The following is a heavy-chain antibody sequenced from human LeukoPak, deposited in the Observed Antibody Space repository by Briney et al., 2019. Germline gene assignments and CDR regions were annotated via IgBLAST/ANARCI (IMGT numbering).Heavy chain of an antibody. CDR1: GGSFSGYY. Sequence: SETLSLTCAVYGGSFSGYYWSWIRQPPGKGLEWIGGINHSGSTNYNPSLKSRVTISVDTSKNQFSLKLSSVTAADTAVYYCARGRGRIAAATYGMDVWGQGTTVTVSS. CDR3: ARGRGRIAAATYGMDV. D-gene: IGHD6-13*01. J-gene: IGHJ6*02. V-gene: IGHV4-34*01. CDR2: INHSGST.